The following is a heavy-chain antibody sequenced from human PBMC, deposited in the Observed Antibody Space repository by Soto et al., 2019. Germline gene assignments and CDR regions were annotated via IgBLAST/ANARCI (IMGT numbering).Heavy chain of an antibody. V-gene: IGHV4-39*01. J-gene: IGHJ4*02. CDR3: ASSYGDYLSY. Sequence: QLQLQESGPGLVKPSETLSLTCTVSGGSISSSSYYWGWIRQPPGKGLEWIGSIYYSGSTYYNPSLKNRVNRPVATSKNQFSVKLSSVPAADTAVYYCASSYGDYLSYWGQGTLVTVSS. CDR1: GGSISSSSYY. D-gene: IGHD4-17*01. CDR2: IYYSGST.